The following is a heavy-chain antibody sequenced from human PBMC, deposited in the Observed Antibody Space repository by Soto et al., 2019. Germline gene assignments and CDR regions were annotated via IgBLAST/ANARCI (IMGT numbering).Heavy chain of an antibody. Sequence: SETLSLTCAVYGGSFSGYYWSWIRQPPGKGLEWIGEINHSGSTNYNPSLKSRVTISVDTSKNQFSLKLSSVTAADTAVYYCARDGEWNDVRWFDPWGQGTLVTVSS. J-gene: IGHJ5*02. D-gene: IGHD1-1*01. CDR3: ARDGEWNDVRWFDP. CDR2: INHSGST. CDR1: GGSFSGYY. V-gene: IGHV4-34*01.